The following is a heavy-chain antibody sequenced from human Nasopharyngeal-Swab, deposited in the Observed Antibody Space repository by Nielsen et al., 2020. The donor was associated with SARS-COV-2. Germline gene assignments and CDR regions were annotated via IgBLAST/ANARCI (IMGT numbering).Heavy chain of an antibody. J-gene: IGHJ6*02. CDR3: ASTQAQDYYYGMDV. D-gene: IGHD5/OR15-5a*01. CDR2: IDPSDSYT. Sequence: VRQMPGKGLEWMGRIDPSDSYTNYSPSFQGHVTISADKSISTAYLQWSSLKASDTAMYYCASTQAQDYYYGMDVWGQGTTVTV. V-gene: IGHV5-10-1*01.